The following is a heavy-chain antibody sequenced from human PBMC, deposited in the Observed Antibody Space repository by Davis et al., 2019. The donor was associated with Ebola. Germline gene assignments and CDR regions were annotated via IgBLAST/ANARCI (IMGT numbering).Heavy chain of an antibody. J-gene: IGHJ4*02. D-gene: IGHD4-11*01. CDR2: INPGNHET. Sequence: ASVKVSCKASGYTFSDYKIHWVRQAPGQRLEWMGWINPGNHETMYSERFQGRVTISSDTSATTIDVGLNSLTSEDTAVYFCARLDYSGHYFDYWGQGTLVTVSS. CDR1: GYTFSDYK. V-gene: IGHV1-3*01. CDR3: ARLDYSGHYFDY.